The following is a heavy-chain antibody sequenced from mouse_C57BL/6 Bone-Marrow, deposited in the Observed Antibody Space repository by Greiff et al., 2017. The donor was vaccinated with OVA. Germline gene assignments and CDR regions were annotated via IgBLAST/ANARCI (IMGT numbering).Heavy chain of an antibody. J-gene: IGHJ2*01. V-gene: IGHV5-16*01. CDR2: INYDGSST. CDR3: AREGRLRPLDY. D-gene: IGHD1-2*01. CDR1: GFTFSDYY. Sequence: EVMLVESEGGLVQPGSSMKLSCTASGFTFSDYYMAWVRQVPEKGLEWVANINYDGSSTYYLDSLKSRFIISRDNAKNILYLQMSSLKSEDTATYYCAREGRLRPLDYWGQGTTLTVSS.